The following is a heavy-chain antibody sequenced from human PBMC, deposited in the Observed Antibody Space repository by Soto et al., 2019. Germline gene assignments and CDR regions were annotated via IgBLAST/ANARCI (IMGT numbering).Heavy chain of an antibody. V-gene: IGHV3-23*01. D-gene: IGHD3-10*01. CDR2: ISGSGGST. CDR3: AKDRDFHGSAYYFDY. J-gene: IGHJ4*02. CDR1: GFTFSIYA. Sequence: LRLSCAASGFTFSIYAMTWVRQAPGKGLEWVSGISGSGGSTYYADSVKGRFTISRDNSKNTLYLQMNSLRAEDTAVYYCAKDRDFHGSAYYFDYWGQGTLVTVSS.